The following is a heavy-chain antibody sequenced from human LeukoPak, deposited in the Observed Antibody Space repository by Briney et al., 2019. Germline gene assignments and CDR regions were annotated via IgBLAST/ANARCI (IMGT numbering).Heavy chain of an antibody. D-gene: IGHD3-22*01. CDR3: ARERPQGYYAYDY. V-gene: IGHV1-3*01. J-gene: IGHJ4*02. Sequence: VSVKVSCKASGYTFTSYAMHWVRQAPGQRLEWMGWINAGNGNTKYSQKFQGRVTITRDTSASTAYMELSSLRSEDTAVYYCARERPQGYYAYDYWGQGTLVTVSS. CDR1: GYTFTSYA. CDR2: INAGNGNT.